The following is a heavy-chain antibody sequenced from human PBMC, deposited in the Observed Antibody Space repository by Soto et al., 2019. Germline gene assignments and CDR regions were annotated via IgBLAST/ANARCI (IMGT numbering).Heavy chain of an antibody. CDR1: GGSISRSSYY. CDR2: IYHSGST. D-gene: IGHD3-3*01. CDR3: ARGHYDFWSGYFEGNWFDP. J-gene: IGHJ5*02. V-gene: IGHV4-39*07. Sequence: SETPSLTCTVSGGSISRSSYYWGWIRQPPGEGLGGVGYIYHSGSTYYNPSLKSRVTISVDRSKNQFSLKLSSVPAADTAVYYCARGHYDFWSGYFEGNWFDPWGQGTLVTVSS.